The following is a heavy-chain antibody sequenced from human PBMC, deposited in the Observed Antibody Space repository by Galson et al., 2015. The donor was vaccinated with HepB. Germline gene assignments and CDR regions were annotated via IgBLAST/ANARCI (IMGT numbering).Heavy chain of an antibody. Sequence: SLRLSCAVSGFSFSSYWMYWVRQAPGKGLEWVADIKQDEIETFYVDSVKGRFTISRDNAKNSLNLQMNSLRAEDTAVYYCARDVGGTGSLDYWGQGTLVTVSS. CDR1: GFSFSSYW. D-gene: IGHD1-14*01. CDR2: IKQDEIET. J-gene: IGHJ4*02. V-gene: IGHV3-7*01. CDR3: ARDVGGTGSLDY.